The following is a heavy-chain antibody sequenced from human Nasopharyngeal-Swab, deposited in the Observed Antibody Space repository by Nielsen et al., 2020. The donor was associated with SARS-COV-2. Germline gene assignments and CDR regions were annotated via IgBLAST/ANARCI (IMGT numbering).Heavy chain of an antibody. D-gene: IGHD6-13*01. J-gene: IGHJ6*02. V-gene: IGHV4-59*01. CDR2: IYYSEST. CDR1: GGSISSYY. Sequence: SETLSLTCTVSGGSISSYYWSWIRQPPGKGLEWIGYIYYSESTNYNPSLKSRVTISVDTSKNQFSLKLSSVTAADTAVYYCARDHQLGAGSSLLYYYYGMDVWGQGTTVTVSS. CDR3: ARDHQLGAGSSLLYYYYGMDV.